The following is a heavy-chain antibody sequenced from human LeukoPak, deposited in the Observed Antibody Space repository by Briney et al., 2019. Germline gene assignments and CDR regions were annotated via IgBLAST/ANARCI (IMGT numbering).Heavy chain of an antibody. J-gene: IGHJ4*02. CDR3: ARHQRRASYED. CDR2: ILYSGNT. V-gene: IGHV4-59*08. D-gene: IGHD1-26*01. CDR1: GGSISNYY. Sequence: SETLSLTCTVSGGSISNYYWSWIRQPPGKGLEWIGYILYSGNTNYNLSLKSRVTISLDTSKNQFSLKLSSVTAADTAVYYCARHQRRASYEDWGQGTLVTVSS.